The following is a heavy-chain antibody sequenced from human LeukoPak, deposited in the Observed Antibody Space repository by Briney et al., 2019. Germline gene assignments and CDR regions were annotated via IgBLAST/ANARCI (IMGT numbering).Heavy chain of an antibody. Sequence: ASVKVSCKASGYTFTSYDINWVRQATGQGLEWMGWMNPNSGNTGYAQKYQGRVIMTRNTSISTAYMELSSLRSEDTAVYYCVAQGYNWNAYESLGYFDYGGQGTRVTVSA. D-gene: IGHD1-20*01. CDR3: VAQGYNWNAYESLGYFDY. J-gene: IGHJ4*02. CDR2: MNPNSGNT. V-gene: IGHV1-8*01. CDR1: GYTFTSYD.